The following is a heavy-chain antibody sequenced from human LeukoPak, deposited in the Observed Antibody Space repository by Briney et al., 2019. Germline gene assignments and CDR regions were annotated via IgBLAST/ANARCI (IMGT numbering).Heavy chain of an antibody. CDR3: VKDLKPGGADK. CDR1: GFTFNNYW. V-gene: IGHV3-7*03. D-gene: IGHD3-16*01. CDR2: IKQDGSEK. J-gene: IGHJ4*02. Sequence: GGSLRLSCAASGFTFNNYWMSWVRQAPGKGLQWVANIKQDGSEKYYVDSVKGRFTISRDNAKNSLYLQMNSLRVEDTALYYCVKDLKPGGADKWGQGTLVTVSS.